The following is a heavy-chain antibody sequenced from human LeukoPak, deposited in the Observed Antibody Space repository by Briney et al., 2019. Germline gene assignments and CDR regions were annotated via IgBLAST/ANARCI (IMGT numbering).Heavy chain of an antibody. V-gene: IGHV3-23*01. CDR1: GFTFSNYG. D-gene: IGHD6-13*01. CDR3: AKDHRAAAAGTLLDAFDI. Sequence: GGTLRLSCVASGFTFSNYGMSWVRQAPGKGLEWVSAISGSGGSTYYADSVKGRFTISRDNSKNTLYLQMNSLRAEDTAVYYCAKDHRAAAAGTLLDAFDIWGQGTMVTVSS. CDR2: ISGSGGST. J-gene: IGHJ3*02.